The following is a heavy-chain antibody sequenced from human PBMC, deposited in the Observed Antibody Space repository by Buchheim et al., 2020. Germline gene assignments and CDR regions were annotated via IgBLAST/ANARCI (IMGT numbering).Heavy chain of an antibody. CDR1: GFTFSSYG. CDR3: ARCYGDYVLYYFDY. J-gene: IGHJ4*02. Sequence: QVQLVESGGGVVQPGRSLRLSCAASGFTFSSYGMHWVRQAPGKGLEWVAGIWYDGSNKYYADSVKGRFTISRDNSKNTLYLQMNSLRAEDTALYYCARCYGDYVLYYFDYWGQGTL. D-gene: IGHD4-17*01. V-gene: IGHV3-33*01. CDR2: IWYDGSNK.